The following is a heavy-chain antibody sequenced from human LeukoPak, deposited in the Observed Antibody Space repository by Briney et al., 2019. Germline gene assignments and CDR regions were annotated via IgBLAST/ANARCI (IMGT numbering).Heavy chain of an antibody. CDR3: ANTHAYGDY. CDR1: GFTFNSLP. CDR2: IDESGAGT. D-gene: IGHD4-17*01. Sequence: WVSLRRSCAASGFTFNSLPMSWVRQAPGKGLKWVSGIDESGAGTFYADSVKGLFTSSIDNSKNTLFVQMNSLRVEDTAVYYCANTHAYGDYWGQGTLVTVSS. J-gene: IGHJ4*02. V-gene: IGHV3-23*01.